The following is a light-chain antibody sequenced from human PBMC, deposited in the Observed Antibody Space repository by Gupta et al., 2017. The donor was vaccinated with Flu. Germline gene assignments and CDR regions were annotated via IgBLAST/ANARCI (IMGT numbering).Light chain of an antibody. CDR1: QRLMESDGYNY. J-gene: IGKJ5*01. Sequence: ISGRTSQRLMESDGYNYLDWFQKKPKQSPQLLIYLGSRRASGVPDRFSGSGSGTDFTLKISREEAEDVGVYYCMQALQTPITFGHGTRLEIK. V-gene: IGKV2-28*01. CDR2: LGS. CDR3: MQALQTPIT.